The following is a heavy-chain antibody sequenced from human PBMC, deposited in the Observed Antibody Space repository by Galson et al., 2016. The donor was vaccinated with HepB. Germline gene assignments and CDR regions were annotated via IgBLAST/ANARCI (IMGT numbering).Heavy chain of an antibody. D-gene: IGHD6-13*01. V-gene: IGHV3-33*01. CDR2: IWYDGSEK. J-gene: IGHJ4*02. Sequence: SLRLSCAASGFTFSNNGMHWVRQAPGKGLEWVAVIWYDGSEKFYADSVKGRFTISRDNSKNTLYLQMNSLRAEDTAVYYCARIVLKGYSSSWYYFDQWGQGTLVTVSS. CDR1: GFTFSNNG. CDR3: ARIVLKGYSSSWYYFDQ.